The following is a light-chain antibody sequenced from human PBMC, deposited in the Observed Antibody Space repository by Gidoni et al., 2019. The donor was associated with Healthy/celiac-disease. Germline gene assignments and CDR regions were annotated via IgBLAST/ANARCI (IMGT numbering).Light chain of an antibody. Sequence: EMVMTQSPATLSVSPGERAPLTCRASQSVSSNLAWYQQKPGQAPRLLIYGASTRATGLPARFSGSGSGTEFTLTISSLQSEDFAVYYCQQYNNWLWTFGQGTKVEIK. CDR3: QQYNNWLWT. CDR1: QSVSSN. J-gene: IGKJ1*01. V-gene: IGKV3-15*01. CDR2: GAS.